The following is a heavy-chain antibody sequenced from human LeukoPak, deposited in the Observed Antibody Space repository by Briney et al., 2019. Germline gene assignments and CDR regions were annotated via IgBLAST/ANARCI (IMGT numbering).Heavy chain of an antibody. V-gene: IGHV4-39*07. CDR1: GGSISSYY. D-gene: IGHD1-26*01. Sequence: SETLSLTCTVSGGSISSYYWSWIRQPPGKGLEWIGSIYYSGSTYYNPSLKSRVTISVDTSKNQFSLKLSSVTAADTAVYYCARDRSGSYYFWWFDPWGQGTLVTVSS. CDR3: ARDRSGSYYFWWFDP. J-gene: IGHJ5*02. CDR2: IYYSGST.